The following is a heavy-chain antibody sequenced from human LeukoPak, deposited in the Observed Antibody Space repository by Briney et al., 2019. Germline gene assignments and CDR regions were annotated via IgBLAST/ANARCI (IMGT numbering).Heavy chain of an antibody. CDR2: ISSSGSTI. D-gene: IGHD3-3*01. CDR3: ASHGVRLRSGDY. V-gene: IGHV3-48*03. CDR1: GFTFSSYE. J-gene: IGHJ4*02. Sequence: PGGSLRLSCAASGFTFSSYEMNWVRQAPGKGLEWVSYISSSGSTIYYADSVKGRFTISRDNAKNSLYLQMNSLRAEDTAVYYCASHGVRLRSGDYWGQGTLVTVSS.